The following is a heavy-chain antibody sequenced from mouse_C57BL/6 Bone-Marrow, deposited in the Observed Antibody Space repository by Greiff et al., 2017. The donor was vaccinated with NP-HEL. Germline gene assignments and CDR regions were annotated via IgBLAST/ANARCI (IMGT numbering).Heavy chain of an antibody. CDR2: IYPRSGNT. V-gene: IGHV1-81*01. J-gene: IGHJ3*01. D-gene: IGHD2-4*01. Sequence: QVQLQQSGAELARPGASVKLSCKASGYTFTSYGISWVKQRTGQGLEWIGEIYPRSGNTYYNEKFKGTATLTADTSSSTAYMELRSLTSEDSSVYFCAPYYDYDSCFAYWGQGTLVTVSA. CDR1: GYTFTSYG. CDR3: APYYDYDSCFAY.